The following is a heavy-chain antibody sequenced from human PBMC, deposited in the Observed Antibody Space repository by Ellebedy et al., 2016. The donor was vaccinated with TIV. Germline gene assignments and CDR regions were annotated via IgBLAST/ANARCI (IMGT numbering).Heavy chain of an antibody. V-gene: IGHV3-15*07. CDR3: SGGVIPYYYYGMDV. D-gene: IGHD3-16*02. CDR2: IKSKTDGGTT. CDR1: GFTFSNAW. J-gene: IGHJ6*02. Sequence: GGSLRLSXAASGFTFSNAWMNWVRQAPGKGLEWVGRIKSKTDGGTTDYAAPVKGRFTISRDDSKNTLYLQMNSLKTEDTAVYYCSGGVIPYYYYGMDVWGQGTTVTVSS.